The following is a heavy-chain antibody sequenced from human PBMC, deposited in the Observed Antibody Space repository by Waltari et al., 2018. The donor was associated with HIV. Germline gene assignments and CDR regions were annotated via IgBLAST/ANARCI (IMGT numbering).Heavy chain of an antibody. D-gene: IGHD3-16*01. CDR3: ARDSANYGMDV. CDR1: GYTFKSYG. Sequence: QVLLVQSEDEVKKPGASVKVSCKASGYTFKSYGVSWVRQAPGQGLEWMAWISDYNGNTKHEQKCQGRVTVTTDTATGTAYMELRSLRSDDTAVYYCARDSANYGMDVWGQGTTVIVSS. CDR2: ISDYNGNT. J-gene: IGHJ6*02. V-gene: IGHV1-18*04.